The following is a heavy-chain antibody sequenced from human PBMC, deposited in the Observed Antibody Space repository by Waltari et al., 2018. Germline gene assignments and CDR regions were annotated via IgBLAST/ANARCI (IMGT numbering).Heavy chain of an antibody. V-gene: IGHV1-69-2*01. CDR1: GYTFIDYS. CDR3: APLPGGSGQTFDY. Sequence: EVQLVHSGAEVKKPGATVKISCKASGYTFIDYSMHWGQQAPGKGLEWVGRIDPEDGETVYAEKFQGRVTITADTSTDTSYLELSSLRSDDTAVYYCAPLPGGSGQTFDYWGQGTLLTVSS. D-gene: IGHD3-10*01. CDR2: IDPEDGET. J-gene: IGHJ4*02.